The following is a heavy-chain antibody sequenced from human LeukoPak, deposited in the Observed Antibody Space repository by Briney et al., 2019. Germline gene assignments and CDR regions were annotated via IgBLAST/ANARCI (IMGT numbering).Heavy chain of an antibody. D-gene: IGHD3-3*01. Sequence: GASVKVSCKASGYTFTSYYMHWVRQAPGQGLEWMGIINPSGGSTSYTQKFQGRVTMIRDTSTSTVYMELSSLRSEDTAVYYCAREGFPPKISDFWSGLGPYYYYGMDVWGQGTTVTVSS. V-gene: IGHV1-46*01. J-gene: IGHJ6*02. CDR3: AREGFPPKISDFWSGLGPYYYYGMDV. CDR2: INPSGGST. CDR1: GYTFTSYY.